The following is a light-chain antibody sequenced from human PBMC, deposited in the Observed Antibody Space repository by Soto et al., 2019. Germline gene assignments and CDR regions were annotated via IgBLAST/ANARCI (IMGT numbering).Light chain of an antibody. CDR1: SSDVGAYDY. Sequence: QSALPQPRSVSGSPGQSVTISCTGTSSDVGAYDYVSWYQQHPGKAPKLMIYDVSKRPSGVPDRFSGSKSGNTASLTISGLQAEDEADYYCCSYVGRSYVFGTGTKLTVL. J-gene: IGLJ1*01. CDR2: DVS. CDR3: CSYVGRSYV. V-gene: IGLV2-11*01.